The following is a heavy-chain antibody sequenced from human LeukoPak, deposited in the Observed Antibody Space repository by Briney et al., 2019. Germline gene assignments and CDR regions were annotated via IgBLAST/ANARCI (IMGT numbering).Heavy chain of an antibody. J-gene: IGHJ3*02. Sequence: GGSLRLSCAASGFTFSSYSLNWVRQAPGKGLEWVSSISSSGSTIYYADSVKGRFTISRDNAKNSLYLQMNSLRAEDTAVYYCARDVGTVSAFDIWGQGTMVTVSS. CDR1: GFTFSSYS. CDR2: ISSSGSTI. CDR3: ARDVGTVSAFDI. V-gene: IGHV3-48*04. D-gene: IGHD1-1*01.